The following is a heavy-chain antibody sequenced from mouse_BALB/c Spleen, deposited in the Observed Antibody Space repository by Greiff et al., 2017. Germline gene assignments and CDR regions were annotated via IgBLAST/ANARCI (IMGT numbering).Heavy chain of an antibody. D-gene: IGHD1-1*01. CDR3: ARYYDGSSYEWYFDV. Sequence: SGAELVKPGASVKLSCTASGFNIKDTYMHWVKQRPEQGLEWIGRIDPANGNTKYDPKFQGKATITADTSSNTAYLQLSSLTSEDTAVYYCARYYDGSSYEWYFDVWGGGTTVTVSS. V-gene: IGHV14-3*02. CDR2: IDPANGNT. J-gene: IGHJ1*01. CDR1: GFNIKDTY.